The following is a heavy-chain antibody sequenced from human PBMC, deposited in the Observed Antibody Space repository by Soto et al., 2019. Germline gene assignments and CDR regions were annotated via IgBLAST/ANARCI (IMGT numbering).Heavy chain of an antibody. CDR3: ARGAPGPIPNSYFDF. CDR2: IYFSGTA. J-gene: IGHJ4*02. D-gene: IGHD3-16*01. V-gene: IGHV4-39*01. CDR1: GASINNTSYY. Sequence: LQLQESGPGLVKPSETLSLTCSVSGASINNTSYYWRWIRQSPGKGLEWLGNIYFSGTAYSTPSLRSRVTMSVDTSKNQFSLQLNSMTAAHTGVYYCARGAPGPIPNSYFDFWGQGTLVTVSS.